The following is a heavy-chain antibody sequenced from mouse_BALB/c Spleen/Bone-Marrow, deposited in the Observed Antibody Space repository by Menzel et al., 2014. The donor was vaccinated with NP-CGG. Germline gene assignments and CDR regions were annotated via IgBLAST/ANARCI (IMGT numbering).Heavy chain of an antibody. CDR1: GFDFSRYW. Sequence: EVMLVESGGGLVQPGGSLKLPCAASGFDFSRYWMSWVRQAPGKGLEWIGEINPDSRTINYSPSLKDKFIISRDNAKNTLYLRLNKVRSEDTALYYCGRLDYYGYLNYWGQGTTLTVSS. CDR3: GRLDYYGYLNY. J-gene: IGHJ2*01. D-gene: IGHD1-1*01. CDR2: INPDSRTI. V-gene: IGHV4-1*02.